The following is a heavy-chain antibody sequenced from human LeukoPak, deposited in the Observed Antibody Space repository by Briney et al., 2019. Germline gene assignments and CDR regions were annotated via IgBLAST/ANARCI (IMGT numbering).Heavy chain of an antibody. V-gene: IGHV3-13*01. CDR3: AIGVVITTAFDN. D-gene: IGHD3-22*01. Sequence: GGSLRLSCAASGFTFSSYDMHWVRQTTGKGLEWVAIIGTAGDTYYPGSVKGRFTISRDNAKNTLYLEMNSLRAEDMAVYYCAIGVVITTAFDNWGQGTLVTVSS. J-gene: IGHJ4*02. CDR1: GFTFSSYD. CDR2: IGTAGDT.